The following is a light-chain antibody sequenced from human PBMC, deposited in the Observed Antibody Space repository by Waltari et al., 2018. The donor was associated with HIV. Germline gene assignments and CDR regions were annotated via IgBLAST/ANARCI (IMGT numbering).Light chain of an antibody. CDR1: QNINRNY. J-gene: IGKJ1*01. CDR3: QQYGTSPWT. V-gene: IGKV3-20*01. CDR2: GAS. Sequence: EIVLTKSPGALSLSPGERAMLSCRASQNINRNYLGWYQQKPGQAPRLLIHGASSRATGIADRFNGSGSGTDFTLTIGRLEVEDFAVYFCQQYGTSPWTFGQGTKVEIK.